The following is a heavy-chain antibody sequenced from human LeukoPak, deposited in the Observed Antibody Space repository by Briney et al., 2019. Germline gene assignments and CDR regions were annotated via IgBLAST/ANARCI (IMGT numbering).Heavy chain of an antibody. J-gene: IGHJ4*02. V-gene: IGHV4-59*12. Sequence: PPETLXLTCTVSGGSISSYYWSWIRQPPGKGLEWIGYIYYSGSTNYNPSLKSRVTISVDTSKNQFSLKLSSVTAADTAVYYCARYRMGYCSSTSCYLFDYWGQGTLVTVSS. CDR2: IYYSGST. D-gene: IGHD2-2*01. CDR1: GGSISSYY. CDR3: ARYRMGYCSSTSCYLFDY.